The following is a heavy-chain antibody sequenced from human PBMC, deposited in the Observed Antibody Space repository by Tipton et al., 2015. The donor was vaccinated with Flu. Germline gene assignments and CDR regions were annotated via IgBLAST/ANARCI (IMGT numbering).Heavy chain of an antibody. CDR1: GFTFDDYA. CDR3: AKDGGSRFLEWLLY. D-gene: IGHD3-3*01. Sequence: RSLRLSCAASGFTFDDYAMHWVRQAPGKGLEWASGISWNSAYIAYVDSVKGRFTISRDNAKNSLYLQMNSLRPEDTALYYCAKDGGSRFLEWLLYWGQGALVTVSS. V-gene: IGHV3-9*01. CDR2: ISWNSAYI. J-gene: IGHJ4*02.